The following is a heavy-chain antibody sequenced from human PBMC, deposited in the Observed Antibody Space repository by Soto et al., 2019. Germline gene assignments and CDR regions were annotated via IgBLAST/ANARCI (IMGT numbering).Heavy chain of an antibody. J-gene: IGHJ4*02. CDR2: IIPIFGTA. CDR1: GGTFSSYA. V-gene: IGHV1-69*06. D-gene: IGHD1-26*01. Sequence: QVQLVQSGAEVKKPGSSVKVSCKASGGTFSSYAISWVRQAPGQGLEWMGGIIPIFGTANYAQKFQGRVTITADKSTSTAYMELSSLRSVDTAVYYCARDAREVGATPFFDYWGQGTLVTVSS. CDR3: ARDAREVGATPFFDY.